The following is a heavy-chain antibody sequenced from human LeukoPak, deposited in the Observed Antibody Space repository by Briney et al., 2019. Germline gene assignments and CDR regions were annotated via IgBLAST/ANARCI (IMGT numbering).Heavy chain of an antibody. CDR2: IYSSGST. D-gene: IGHD6-13*01. J-gene: IGHJ4*02. CDR1: GGSISSYY. Sequence: PSETLSLTCTVSGGSISSYYWSWLRQPAGKGLEWIGRIYSSGSTDYNPPLKSRVTISVDTSKNQFSLKLSSVTAADTAVYYCARDSAAAGKGYWGQGTLVTVSS. V-gene: IGHV4-4*07. CDR3: ARDSAAAGKGY.